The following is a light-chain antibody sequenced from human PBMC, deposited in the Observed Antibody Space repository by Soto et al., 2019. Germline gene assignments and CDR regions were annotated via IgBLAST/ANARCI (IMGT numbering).Light chain of an antibody. V-gene: IGKV3-15*01. Sequence: EIRNTPSPATPSLSPREKTTLSFRASQSVSSTFAWYQQKPGQDPRLLIYGASTRATGIPARFSGSGSGTEFTLTISSLQSEDFAVYYCQQYNTWPRTFGQGTKVDIK. J-gene: IGKJ1*01. CDR2: GAS. CDR3: QQYNTWPRT. CDR1: QSVSST.